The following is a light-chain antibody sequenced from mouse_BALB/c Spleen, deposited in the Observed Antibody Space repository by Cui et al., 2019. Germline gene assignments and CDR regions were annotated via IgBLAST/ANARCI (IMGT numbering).Light chain of an antibody. Sequence: QIVLTQSPALMSASPGEKVTMTCSASSSVSSMYWYQQKPRSSPKPWIYLTSYLASGVPARFSVSGSGTSYSRTISSMEAEDAATYYGQQWSSNPPTFGAGTKLELK. J-gene: IGKJ5*01. CDR2: LTS. CDR1: SSVSS. V-gene: IGKV4-68*01. CDR3: QQWSSNPPT.